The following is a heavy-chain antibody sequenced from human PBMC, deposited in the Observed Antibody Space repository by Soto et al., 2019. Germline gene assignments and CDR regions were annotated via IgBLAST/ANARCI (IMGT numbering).Heavy chain of an antibody. J-gene: IGHJ3*02. Sequence: QVQLQESGPGLVKPSQTLSLTCTVSGGSISSGGYYWSWIRQHPGKGLEWIGYIYYSGSTYYNPSLKTRVTISVDTSKNQFSLKLGSVTAADTAVYYCARDRITMVRGVGGKDAFGIWGQGRMVTVSS. D-gene: IGHD3-10*01. CDR2: IYYSGST. CDR1: GGSISSGGYY. V-gene: IGHV4-31*03. CDR3: ARDRITMVRGVGGKDAFGI.